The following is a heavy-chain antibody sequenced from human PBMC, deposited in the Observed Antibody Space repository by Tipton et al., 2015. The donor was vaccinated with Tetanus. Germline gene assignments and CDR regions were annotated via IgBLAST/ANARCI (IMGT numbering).Heavy chain of an antibody. CDR3: ARHLYGYWFDP. CDR2: IYFKGDT. CDR1: GGSISDKKYY. Sequence: TLSLNCTVSGGSISDKKYYWGWIRQPPGKGLEWIASIYFKGDTYYSPTLKSRVTIAVDTSQNVFSLSLTSVTAADTAVYYCARHLYGYWFDPWGQGTLVTVSS. V-gene: IGHV4-39*02. J-gene: IGHJ5*02. D-gene: IGHD3-10*01.